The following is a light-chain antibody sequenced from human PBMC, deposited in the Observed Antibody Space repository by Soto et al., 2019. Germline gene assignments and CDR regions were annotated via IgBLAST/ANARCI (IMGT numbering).Light chain of an antibody. CDR1: SSNIGRNT. V-gene: IGLV1-44*01. J-gene: IGLJ1*01. CDR3: AAWDDSLTDDV. Sequence: QSALTQAPSAAETPRPRVTISCSGGSSNIGRNTVNWYQQLPGTAPKLLIYSNNRRPSGVPDRFSGSKSGTSASLAISGLQSEDEADYYCAAWDDSLTDDVFGTGTKVTVL. CDR2: SNN.